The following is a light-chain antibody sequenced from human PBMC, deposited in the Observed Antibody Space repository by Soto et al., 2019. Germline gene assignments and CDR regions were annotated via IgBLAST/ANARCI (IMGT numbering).Light chain of an antibody. CDR2: GNS. CDR1: SSNIGAGYD. CDR3: QSYDSSLSGVV. J-gene: IGLJ2*01. V-gene: IGLV1-40*01. Sequence: QSVLTQPPSVSGAPGQRVTISRTGSSSNIGAGYDVHWYQQLPGTAPKLLIYGNSNRPSRVPDRFSGSKSGTSASLAITGLQAEDEADYYCQSYDSSLSGVVFGGGTKLTVL.